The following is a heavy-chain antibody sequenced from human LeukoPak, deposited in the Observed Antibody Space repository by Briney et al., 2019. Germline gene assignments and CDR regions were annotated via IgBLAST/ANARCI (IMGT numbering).Heavy chain of an antibody. CDR3: ARGFSSQSWPDAFDI. CDR1: GGSISSSSYY. D-gene: IGHD6-13*01. Sequence: PSETLSLTCTVSGGSISSSSYYWGWIRQPPGKGLEWIGSIYYSGSTYYNPSLKSRVTISVDTSKNQFSLKLSSVTAADTAVYYCARGFSSQSWPDAFDIWGQGTMVTVSS. J-gene: IGHJ3*02. V-gene: IGHV4-39*07. CDR2: IYYSGST.